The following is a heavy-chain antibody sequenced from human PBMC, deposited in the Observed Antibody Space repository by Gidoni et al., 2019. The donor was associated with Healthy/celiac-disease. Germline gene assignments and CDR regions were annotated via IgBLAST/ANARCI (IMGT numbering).Heavy chain of an antibody. CDR1: GYSISSGYY. CDR3: ARYVASSPYDY. CDR2: IYHSGST. D-gene: IGHD6-13*01. V-gene: IGHV4-38-2*01. J-gene: IGHJ4*02. Sequence: QVQLQESGPGLVKPSETLSLTCAVSGYSISSGYYWGWIRQPPGKGLEWIGSIYHSGSTYYNPSLKSRVTISVDTSKNQFSLKLSSVTAADTAVYYCARYVASSPYDYWGQGTLVTVSS.